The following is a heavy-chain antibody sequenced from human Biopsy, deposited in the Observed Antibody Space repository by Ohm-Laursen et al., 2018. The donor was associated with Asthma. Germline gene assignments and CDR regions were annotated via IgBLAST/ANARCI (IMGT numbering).Heavy chain of an antibody. J-gene: IGHJ4*02. CDR2: ISFDGSNK. CDR3: AKSVRYSNFIDS. D-gene: IGHD4-11*01. CDR1: GFTFSNYG. V-gene: IGHV3-30*18. Sequence: SSLRLSCAASGFTFSNYGMHWVRQAPGKGLDWVAVISFDGSNKNYTDSVKGRFTISRDNSKNTLYLQMNSLTFEDTAVYYCAKSVRYSNFIDSWGQGTLVTVSS.